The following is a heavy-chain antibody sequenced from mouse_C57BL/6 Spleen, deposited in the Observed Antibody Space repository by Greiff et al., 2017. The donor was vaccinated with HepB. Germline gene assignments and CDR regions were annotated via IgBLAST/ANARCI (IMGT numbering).Heavy chain of an antibody. CDR3: ARVFDGYYVPFAY. D-gene: IGHD2-3*01. V-gene: IGHV1-52*01. Sequence: QVQLQQPGAELVRPGSSVKLSCKASGYTFTSYWMHWVKQRPIQGLEWIGNIDPSDSETHYNQKFKDKATLTVDKSSSTAYMQLSSLTSEDSAVYYCARVFDGYYVPFAYWGQGTLVTVSA. J-gene: IGHJ3*01. CDR2: IDPSDSET. CDR1: GYTFTSYW.